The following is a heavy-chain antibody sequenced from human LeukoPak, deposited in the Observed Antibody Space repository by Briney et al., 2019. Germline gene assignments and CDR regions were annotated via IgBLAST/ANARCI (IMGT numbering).Heavy chain of an antibody. Sequence: PSETLSLTCTVSGGSISSYYWSWIRQPPGKGLEWIGYIYYSGSTNYNPSLKSRVTISVDTSKNQFSLKLSSVTAADTAVYYCARDRILGRFFGVHREHDAFDIWGQGTMVTVSS. CDR3: ARDRILGRFFGVHREHDAFDI. D-gene: IGHD3-3*01. CDR1: GGSISSYY. J-gene: IGHJ3*02. V-gene: IGHV4-59*01. CDR2: IYYSGST.